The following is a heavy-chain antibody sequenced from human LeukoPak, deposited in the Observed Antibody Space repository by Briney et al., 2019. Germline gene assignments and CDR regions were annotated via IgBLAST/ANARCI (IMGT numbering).Heavy chain of an antibody. D-gene: IGHD2/OR15-2a*01. V-gene: IGHV3-43*02. J-gene: IGHJ6*02. CDR3: ATWAFYHNLDV. CDR2: IKADGSGT. Sequence: PGGSLRLSCTASGFTIGPYAMYWVRHGPGRGLEWVAVIKADGSGTFYADSVRGRFTTSRDNSKNSLYLQMNSLTSEDTALYYCATWAFYHNLDVWGHGTTVIVSS. CDR1: GFTIGPYA.